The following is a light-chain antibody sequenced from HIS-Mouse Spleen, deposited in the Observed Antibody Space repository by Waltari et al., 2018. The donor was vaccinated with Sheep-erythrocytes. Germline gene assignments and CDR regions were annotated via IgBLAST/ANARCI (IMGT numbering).Light chain of an antibody. CDR1: SSDVGRYNL. CDR2: EGS. V-gene: IGLV2-23*01. Sequence: QSALTQPASVSGSPGQSITIPCTGTSSDVGRYNLVPCYQQHPGKAPKLMIYEGSKRPSGVSNRFSGSKSGNTASLTISGLQAEDEADYYCCSYAGSSTPWVFGGGTKLTVL. J-gene: IGLJ3*02. CDR3: CSYAGSSTPWV.